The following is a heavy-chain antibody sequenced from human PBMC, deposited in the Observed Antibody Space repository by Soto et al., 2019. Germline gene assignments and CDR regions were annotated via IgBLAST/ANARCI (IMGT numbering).Heavy chain of an antibody. D-gene: IGHD1-1*01. CDR3: ARGGHWKQRPYYFDY. CDR1: GFTFSSYS. CDR2: ISSSSSAI. J-gene: IGHJ4*02. V-gene: IGHV3-48*01. Sequence: PGGSLRLSCAASGFTFSSYSMNWVRQAPGKGLEWVSYISSSSSAIYYADSVKGRFTISRDNAKNSLYVQMNSLRAEDTAVYYCARGGHWKQRPYYFDYWGQGTLVTVHS.